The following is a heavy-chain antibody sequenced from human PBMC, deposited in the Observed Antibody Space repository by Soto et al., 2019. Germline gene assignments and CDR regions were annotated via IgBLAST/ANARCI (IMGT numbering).Heavy chain of an antibody. CDR3: ARDVGGTCDGSLTGYFDY. Sequence: SETLSLTCAVSGGSVSSTNWWSWVRQPPGKGLEWIGEIYHSGSTNYNPSLKSRVTISVDKSKNQFSLRLTSVTAADTAVYYCARDVGGTCDGSLTGYFDYWGQGTLVTVSS. CDR1: GGSVSSTNW. CDR2: IYHSGST. D-gene: IGHD2-15*01. V-gene: IGHV4-4*02. J-gene: IGHJ4*02.